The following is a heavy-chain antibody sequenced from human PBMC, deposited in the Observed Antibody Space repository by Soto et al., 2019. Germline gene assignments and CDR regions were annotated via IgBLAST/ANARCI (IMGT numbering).Heavy chain of an antibody. CDR1: GYTLPGYY. Sequence: SVKVSCKASGYTLPGYYMHWVRQAPGQGLEWMGWINPNSGGTNYAQKFQGRVTMTRDTSTSTAYMELSRLRSDDTAVYYCARDSSGYRPGLGFDYWGQGTLVTVSS. CDR2: INPNSGGT. D-gene: IGHD3-22*01. V-gene: IGHV1-2*02. J-gene: IGHJ4*02. CDR3: ARDSSGYRPGLGFDY.